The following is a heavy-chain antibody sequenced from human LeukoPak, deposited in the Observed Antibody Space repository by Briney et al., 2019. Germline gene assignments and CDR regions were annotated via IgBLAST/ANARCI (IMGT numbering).Heavy chain of an antibody. CDR1: GFTFSSYW. Sequence: GGTLRLSCTASGFTFSSYWMHWVRQVPGKGLMWLTRISLDGSMTSYADSVRGRFIISRDNAKNTVYLQLNGLRAEDTAVYHCAREGITLTLDYWGQGTLVAVSS. J-gene: IGHJ4*02. CDR3: AREGITLTLDY. CDR2: ISLDGSMT. D-gene: IGHD5-24*01. V-gene: IGHV3-74*01.